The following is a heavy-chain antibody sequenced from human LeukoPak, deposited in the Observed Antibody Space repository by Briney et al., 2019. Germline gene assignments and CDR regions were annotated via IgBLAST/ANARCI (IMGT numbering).Heavy chain of an antibody. D-gene: IGHD2-21*01. CDR3: ARDYHIRSDAFDI. J-gene: IGHJ3*02. CDR2: ISYDGSNK. Sequence: GRSLRLSCAASGFTFSSYAMHWVRQAPGKGLEWVAVISYDGSNKHYADSVKGRFTISRDNSKNTLYLQMNSLRAEDTAVYYCARDYHIRSDAFDIWGQGTMVTVSS. CDR1: GFTFSSYA. V-gene: IGHV3-30*04.